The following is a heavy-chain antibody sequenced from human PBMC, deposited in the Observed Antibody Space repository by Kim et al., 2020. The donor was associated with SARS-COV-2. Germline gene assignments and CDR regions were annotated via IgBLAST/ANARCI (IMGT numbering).Heavy chain of an antibody. Sequence: GGSLRLSCAASGFTFSSYAMHWVRQAPGRGLEWVAVISYDGSNKYYADSVKGRFTISRDNSKNTLYLQMNSLRAEDTAVYYCARGGGSYGGAFDIWGQGTMVTVSS. CDR1: GFTFSSYA. D-gene: IGHD1-26*01. V-gene: IGHV3-30-3*01. CDR3: ARGGGSYGGAFDI. CDR2: ISYDGSNK. J-gene: IGHJ3*02.